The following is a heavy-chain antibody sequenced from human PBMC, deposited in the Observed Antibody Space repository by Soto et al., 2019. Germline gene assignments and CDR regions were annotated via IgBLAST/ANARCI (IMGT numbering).Heavy chain of an antibody. CDR2: ISSSSSYI. J-gene: IGHJ4*02. CDR1: GFTFSSYS. CDR3: ARDKIRIKQQLQLTLDY. D-gene: IGHD6-13*01. V-gene: IGHV3-21*01. Sequence: EVQLVESGGGLVKPGGSLRLSCAASGFTFSSYSMNWVRQAPGKGLEWVSSISSSSSYIYYADSVKGRFTISRDNAKNSLYLQMNSLRAEDTAVYYCARDKIRIKQQLQLTLDYWGQGTLVTVSS.